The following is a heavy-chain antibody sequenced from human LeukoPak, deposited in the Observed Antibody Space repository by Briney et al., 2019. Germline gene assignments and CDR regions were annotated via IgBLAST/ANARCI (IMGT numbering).Heavy chain of an antibody. V-gene: IGHV3-30*18. CDR1: GFTFSSYG. Sequence: GRSLRLSCAASGFTFSSYGMHWVRQAPGKGLDGVAVISYDGSNKYYADSVQGRFTVSRDNSKNTLFLQMNSLSAEDTAVYYCAKDRYYYDSSGSYLLAYWGQGTLVTVSS. CDR3: AKDRYYYDSSGSYLLAY. J-gene: IGHJ4*02. CDR2: ISYDGSNK. D-gene: IGHD3-22*01.